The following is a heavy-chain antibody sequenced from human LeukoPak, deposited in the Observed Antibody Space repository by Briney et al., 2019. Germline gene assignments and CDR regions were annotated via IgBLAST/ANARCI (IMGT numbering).Heavy chain of an antibody. Sequence: GGSLRLSCAASGFSFSSYSMNWVRQAPGKGLEWLSYISRSGSTIYYADSVKGRFTISRDNSKNTLYLQMNSLRAEDTAMYYCARDDWNYGKYTFDLWGLGTTVTVAS. D-gene: IGHD1-7*01. J-gene: IGHJ3*01. V-gene: IGHV3-48*01. CDR2: ISRSGSTI. CDR1: GFSFSSYS. CDR3: ARDDWNYGKYTFDL.